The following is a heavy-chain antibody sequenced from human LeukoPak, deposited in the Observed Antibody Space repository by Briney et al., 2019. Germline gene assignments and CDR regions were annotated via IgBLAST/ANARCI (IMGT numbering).Heavy chain of an antibody. CDR2: IKQDGSEK. Sequence: GGSLRLSCAGSGFTISSYWMSWVRQAPGKGLEWVASIKQDGSEKHYVDSVQGRFTISRDNARNSLYLQMNSLRAEDTAVYYCVRIGDNGGWFDYWGLGTLVTVSS. CDR1: GFTISSYW. CDR3: VRIGDNGGWFDY. J-gene: IGHJ4*02. V-gene: IGHV3-7*01. D-gene: IGHD6-19*01.